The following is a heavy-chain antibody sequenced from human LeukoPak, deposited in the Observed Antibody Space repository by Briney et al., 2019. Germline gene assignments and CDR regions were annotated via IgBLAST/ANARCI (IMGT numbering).Heavy chain of an antibody. D-gene: IGHD3-10*01. CDR1: GFTSSASY. CDR2: IIRISRST. V-gene: IGHV3-11*03. Sequence: KPGAPLSLSCAPPGFTSSASYSSWIPQPQGKGLDWVSYIIRISRSTNQPTSVKGRFTISRDNAKNSLYLQMNSVRAEDTAVYDCGSLWFGESRYDHWGQGTLVTVSS. CDR3: GSLWFGESRYDH. J-gene: IGHJ4*02.